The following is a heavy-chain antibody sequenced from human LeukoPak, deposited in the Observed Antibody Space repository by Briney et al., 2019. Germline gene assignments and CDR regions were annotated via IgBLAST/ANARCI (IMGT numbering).Heavy chain of an antibody. CDR3: ARLKVVPAVGPGGWFDP. J-gene: IGHJ5*02. Sequence: SSETLSLTCTVSGGSISSYYWSWIRQPPGKGLEWIGYIYTSGSTNYNPSLKSRVTISVDTSKNQFSLKLSSVTAADTAVYYCARLKVVPAVGPGGWFDPWGQGTLVTVSS. V-gene: IGHV4-4*09. CDR1: GGSISSYY. CDR2: IYTSGST. D-gene: IGHD2-2*01.